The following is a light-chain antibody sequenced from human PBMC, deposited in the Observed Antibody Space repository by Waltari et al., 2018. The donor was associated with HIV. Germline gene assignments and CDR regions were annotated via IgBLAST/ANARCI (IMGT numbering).Light chain of an antibody. V-gene: IGKV3-20*01. CDR2: GTS. CDR1: QSLTSGY. Sequence: EIVLTQSPGTLSLSPGANATLSCRASQSLTSGYLAWYQQKPGQAPRVLIYGTSKRATGIPDRFSGSGSGTDFSLTINKLEPEDFEVYWCQQYGSSPYTFGRGTILEI. J-gene: IGKJ2*01. CDR3: QQYGSSPYT.